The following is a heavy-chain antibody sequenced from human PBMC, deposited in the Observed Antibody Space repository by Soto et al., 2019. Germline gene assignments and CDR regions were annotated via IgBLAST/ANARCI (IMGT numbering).Heavy chain of an antibody. CDR3: ARGMTTVTTLDY. J-gene: IGHJ4*02. D-gene: IGHD4-17*01. Sequence: SETLSLTSAVSGGSISSGGYSWSWIRQPPGKGLEWIGYIYHSGSTYYNPSLKSRVTISVDRSKNQFSLKLSSVTAAETAVYYCARGMTTVTTLDYWGQGTLVTVSS. CDR2: IYHSGST. V-gene: IGHV4-30-2*01. CDR1: GGSISSGGYS.